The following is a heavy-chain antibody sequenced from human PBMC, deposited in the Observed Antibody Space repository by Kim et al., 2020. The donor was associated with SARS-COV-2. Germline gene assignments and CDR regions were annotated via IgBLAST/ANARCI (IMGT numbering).Heavy chain of an antibody. V-gene: IGHV3-23*01. J-gene: IGHJ4*02. CDR3: AKIWQS. CDR2: GSGGST. Sequence: GSGGSTYYADSVKGRFTISRDNSKNTLYLQMNSLRAEDTAVYYCAKIWQSWGQGTLVTVSS.